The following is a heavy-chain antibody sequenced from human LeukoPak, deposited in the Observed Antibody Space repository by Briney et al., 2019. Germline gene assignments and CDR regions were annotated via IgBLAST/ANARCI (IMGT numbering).Heavy chain of an antibody. CDR2: IYSDNT. CDR1: GFTVSSNS. J-gene: IGHJ5*02. CDR3: ASSNPRFLWYSHLES. Sequence: GGSLRLSCTVSGFTVSSNSMSWVRQAPGKGLEWVSFIYSDNTHYSDSVKGRFTVSRDNSKNTLSLQMNSLRPEDTAVYYCASSNPRFLWYSHLESWGQGTLVTVSS. D-gene: IGHD6-13*01. V-gene: IGHV3-66*03.